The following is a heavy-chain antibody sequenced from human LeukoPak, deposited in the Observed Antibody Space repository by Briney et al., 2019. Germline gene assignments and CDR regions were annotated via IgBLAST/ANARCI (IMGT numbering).Heavy chain of an antibody. CDR1: GGSISSGSYY. CDR3: ASSDYGMDA. J-gene: IGHJ6*02. Sequence: SQTLSLTCTVSGGSISSGSYYWRWIRQPAGKELEWIGRIYTSRSTNYNPSLKRRLTISVDTPKNQSSLKLSSVTAAAPAVYSCASSDYGMDAWGQGTTVTVSS. CDR2: IYTSRST. V-gene: IGHV4-61*02.